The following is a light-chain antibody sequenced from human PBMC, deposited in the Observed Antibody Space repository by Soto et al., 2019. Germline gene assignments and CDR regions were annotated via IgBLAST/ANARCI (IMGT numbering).Light chain of an antibody. CDR3: SSYGASSTL. CDR2: DVS. CDR1: SSDIGLYNY. Sequence: QSALTQPASVSGSPGQSITIPCTGSSSDIGLYNYVSWYQQHPGKAPKLLIYDVSYRPSGISDRFSGSKSGNTASLTISGLQPEDEADYYCSSYGASSTLFGGGTKVTVL. J-gene: IGLJ2*01. V-gene: IGLV2-14*03.